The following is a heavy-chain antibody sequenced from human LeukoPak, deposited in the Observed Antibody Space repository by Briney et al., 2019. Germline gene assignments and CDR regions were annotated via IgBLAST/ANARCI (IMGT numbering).Heavy chain of an antibody. V-gene: IGHV4-59*01. J-gene: IGHJ1*01. D-gene: IGHD3-16*01. Sequence: SETLSLTCSVSGGSISSYYWTWIRQPPGKGLEWIGHRYYSGSTTYNPSLKSRVTISVDTSKSQFSLKLISVTAADTAIYYCARVRGDFETDWGQGTLVTVSS. CDR2: RYYSGST. CDR3: ARVRGDFETD. CDR1: GGSISSYY.